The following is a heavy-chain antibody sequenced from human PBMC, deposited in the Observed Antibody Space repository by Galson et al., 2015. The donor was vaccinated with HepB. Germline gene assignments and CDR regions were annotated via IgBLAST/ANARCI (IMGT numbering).Heavy chain of an antibody. D-gene: IGHD3-10*01. CDR3: AKPVTMVRGVFDY. CDR1: GFTFSSYA. Sequence: SLRLSCAASGFTFSSYAMSGVRQAPGKGLEWVSAISGSGGSTYYADSVKGRFTISRDNSKNTLYLQMNSLRAEDTAVYYCAKPVTMVRGVFDYWGQGTLVTVSS. CDR2: ISGSGGST. J-gene: IGHJ4*02. V-gene: IGHV3-23*01.